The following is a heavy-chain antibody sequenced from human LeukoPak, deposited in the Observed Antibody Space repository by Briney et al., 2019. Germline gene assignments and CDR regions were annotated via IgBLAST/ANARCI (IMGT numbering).Heavy chain of an antibody. CDR3: ARDRLPYYDSGNHNYYYHGMDV. J-gene: IGHJ6*02. CDR2: ISAYNGNT. V-gene: IGHV1-18*01. Sequence: ASVKVSCKASGYTFTRYGITWVRQAPGQGLEWIGWISAYNGNTNYIQKFQGRVTMTTDTSTSTVYLEVRSLRSDDTAVYYCARDRLPYYDSGNHNYYYHGMDVWGQGTTVTVSS. D-gene: IGHD3-10*01. CDR1: GYTFTRYG.